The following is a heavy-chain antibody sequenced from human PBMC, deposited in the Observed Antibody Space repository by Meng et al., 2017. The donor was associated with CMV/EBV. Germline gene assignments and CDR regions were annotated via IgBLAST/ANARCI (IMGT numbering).Heavy chain of an antibody. Sequence: QLQESGPGLVKPAQTLSLTCTVSSGSISSGDYYWSWIRQPPGKGLEWIGYIYYSGSTYYNPSLKSRVTISVDTSKNQFSLKLSSVTAADTAVYYCARVTSRVAGAFDYWGQGTLVTVSS. V-gene: IGHV4-30-4*08. CDR2: IYYSGST. CDR3: ARVTSRVAGAFDY. J-gene: IGHJ4*02. D-gene: IGHD1-14*01. CDR1: SGSISSGDYY.